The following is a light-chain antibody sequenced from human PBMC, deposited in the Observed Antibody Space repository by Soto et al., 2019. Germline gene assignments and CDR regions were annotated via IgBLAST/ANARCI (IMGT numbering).Light chain of an antibody. CDR1: QSISNH. CDR3: QQSYDIPRT. CDR2: AAS. J-gene: IGKJ1*01. V-gene: IGKV1-39*01. Sequence: DIQMTQSPSSLSASVGDSVTITCRASQSISNHLNWYQQKPGKVPELLIYAASRVRTGVPPRVSGGGSGTDFTLTISGLQPEDSATYYCQQSYDIPRTFGQGTKVEIK.